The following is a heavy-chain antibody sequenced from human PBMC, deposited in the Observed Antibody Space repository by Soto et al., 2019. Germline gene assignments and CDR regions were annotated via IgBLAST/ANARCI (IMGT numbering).Heavy chain of an antibody. V-gene: IGHV3-23*01. CDR3: VKDQSAQERVFWDFGL. J-gene: IGHJ2*01. D-gene: IGHD1-1*01. CDR2: IISSGGST. Sequence: GGYLRLSCAASGFPFSSYVMRCVRQAPGKGLEWVSAIISSGGSTYYADSVKGRFTISRDNSKNMLYLQVSSLRAEDTAIYYCVKDQSAQERVFWDFGLWG. CDR1: GFPFSSYV.